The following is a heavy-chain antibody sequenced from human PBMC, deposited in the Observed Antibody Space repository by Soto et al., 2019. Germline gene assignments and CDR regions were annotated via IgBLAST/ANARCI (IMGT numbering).Heavy chain of an antibody. CDR1: GFTFSSYG. D-gene: IGHD2-8*01. V-gene: IGHV3-30*18. J-gene: IGHJ6*02. Sequence: PGGSLGLSCAASGFTFSSYGMHWVRQAPGKGLEWVAVISYDGSNKYYADSVKGRFTISRDNSKNTLYLQMNSLRAEDTAVYYCAKDVSVRAYYYYGMDVWGQGTTVTVSS. CDR2: ISYDGSNK. CDR3: AKDVSVRAYYYYGMDV.